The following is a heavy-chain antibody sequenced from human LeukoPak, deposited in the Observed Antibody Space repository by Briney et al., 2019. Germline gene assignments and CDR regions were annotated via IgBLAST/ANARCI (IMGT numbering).Heavy chain of an antibody. CDR2: ISGSGGST. V-gene: IGHV3-23*01. D-gene: IGHD1-26*01. CDR1: GFTFSSYA. J-gene: IGHJ3*02. CDR3: TKDTRYSGTYWSAFDI. Sequence: GGSLRLSCAVSGFTFSSYAVSWVRQAPGKGLEWVSTISGSGGSTYYADSVTGRFTISRDNSKNTLYLQMNGLRAGDTAVYYCTKDTRYSGTYWSAFDIWGQGTLVTVSS.